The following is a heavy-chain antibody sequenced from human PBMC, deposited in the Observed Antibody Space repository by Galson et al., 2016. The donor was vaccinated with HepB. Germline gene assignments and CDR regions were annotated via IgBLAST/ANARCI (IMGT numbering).Heavy chain of an antibody. V-gene: IGHV3-23*01. CDR2: ISTTGSTK. Sequence: SLRLSCAASGFTISNYVMTWVRQAPGMGLEWVSGISTTGSTKYYADSVKGRFTLSRDNSQNTLYLQMSGLRADDTAVYYCTKIPTKGQNGGLLNYWGQSILVTVSS. D-gene: IGHD2-15*01. CDR3: TKIPTKGQNGGLLNY. J-gene: IGHJ1*01. CDR1: GFTISNYV.